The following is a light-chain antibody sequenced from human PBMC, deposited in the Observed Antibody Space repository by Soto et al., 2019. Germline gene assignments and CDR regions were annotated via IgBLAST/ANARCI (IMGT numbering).Light chain of an antibody. CDR2: LGS. V-gene: IGKV2-28*01. CDR1: QSLIHSTGFHY. CDR3: MQDLQSPLHT. J-gene: IGKJ2*01. Sequence: DIVMTQSPLSLPVTPGEPASISCRSSQSLIHSTGFHYLDWYLQKPGQSPQLLIYLGSNRASGVPDRFSGSGSCTDFTLKISRVEAEDGGVYYCMQDLQSPLHTFGQGTKLEIK.